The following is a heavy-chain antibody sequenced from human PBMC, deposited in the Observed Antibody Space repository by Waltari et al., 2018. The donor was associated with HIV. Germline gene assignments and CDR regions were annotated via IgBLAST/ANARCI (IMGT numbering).Heavy chain of an antibody. CDR2: INPNSGGT. J-gene: IGHJ6*02. D-gene: IGHD1-7*01. V-gene: IGHV1-2*02. CDR3: ARDRARTTDYYYYGMDV. Sequence: QVQLVQSGAEVKKPGASVKVSCKASGYTFTGYYMHWVRQAPGQGLEWMGWINPNSGGTNYAQKFQGRVTMTRGTSISTAYMELSRLRSDDTAVYYCARDRARTTDYYYYGMDVWGQGTTVTVSS. CDR1: GYTFTGYY.